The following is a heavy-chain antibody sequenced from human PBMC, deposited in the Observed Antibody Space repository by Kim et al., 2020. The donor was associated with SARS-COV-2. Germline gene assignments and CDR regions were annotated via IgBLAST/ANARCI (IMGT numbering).Heavy chain of an antibody. CDR1: GFTFSSYA. J-gene: IGHJ4*02. V-gene: IGHV3-23*01. D-gene: IGHD6-13*01. CDR2: ISGSGGST. CDR3: AKWDGYSSSWYGYYFDY. Sequence: GGSLRLSCAASGFTFSSYAMSWVRQAPGKGLEWVSAISGSGGSTYYADSVKGRFTISRDNSKNTLYLQMNSLRAEDTAVYYCAKWDGYSSSWYGYYFDYWGQGTLVTVSS.